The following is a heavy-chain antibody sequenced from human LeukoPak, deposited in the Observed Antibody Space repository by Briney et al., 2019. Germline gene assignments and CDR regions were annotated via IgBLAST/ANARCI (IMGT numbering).Heavy chain of an antibody. CDR2: IIPILGIA. CDR1: GGTFSSYT. CDR3: ARDEGLGGSPDY. Sequence: SVKVSCKASGGTFSSYTISWVRQAPGQGLEWMGRIIPILGIANYAQKFQGRVTITADKSTSTAYMELSSLRSEDTAVYYCARDEGLGGSPDYWDQGTLVTVSS. D-gene: IGHD2-15*01. J-gene: IGHJ4*02. V-gene: IGHV1-69*04.